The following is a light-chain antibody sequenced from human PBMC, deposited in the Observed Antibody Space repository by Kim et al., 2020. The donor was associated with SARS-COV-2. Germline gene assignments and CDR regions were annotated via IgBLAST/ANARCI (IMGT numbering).Light chain of an antibody. J-gene: IGKJ3*01. Sequence: EIVLTQSPGTLSLSPGERATLSCRASQSVSSSYLAWYQQKPGQAPSLLIYGASSRATGIPDRFSGSGSGTDFTLTISRLEPEDFAVYYWQQYGSSPFTFGPGTKVDIK. CDR2: GAS. CDR1: QSVSSSY. CDR3: QQYGSSPFT. V-gene: IGKV3-20*01.